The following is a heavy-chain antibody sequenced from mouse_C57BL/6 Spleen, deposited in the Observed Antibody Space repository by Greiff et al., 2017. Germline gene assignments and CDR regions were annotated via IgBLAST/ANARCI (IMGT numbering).Heavy chain of an antibody. CDR1: GYTFTNYW. CDR3: AREETGVAWFAY. CDR2: IYPGGGYT. J-gene: IGHJ3*01. D-gene: IGHD4-1*01. Sequence: QVQLQQSGAELVRPGTSVKMSCKASGYTFTNYWIGWAKQRPGHGLEWIGDIYPGGGYTNYNEKFKGKATLTADKSSRTAYMQFSSLTSEDSAVYYCAREETGVAWFAYWGQGTLVTVSA. V-gene: IGHV1-63*01.